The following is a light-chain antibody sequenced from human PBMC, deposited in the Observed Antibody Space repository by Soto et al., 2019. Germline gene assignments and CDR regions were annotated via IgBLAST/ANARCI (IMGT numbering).Light chain of an antibody. Sequence: DIVMTQSPDSLAVSLGERATINCKSSQSVLYSSNNKNYLAWYQQTPGQPPKLLIYWASTREAGVPDRFSGRGSGTDFTLTISSLQAEDVAVYYCQQDYSTPPTFGPGTKVDIK. CDR1: QSVLYSSNNKNY. J-gene: IGKJ3*01. CDR2: WAS. CDR3: QQDYSTPPT. V-gene: IGKV4-1*01.